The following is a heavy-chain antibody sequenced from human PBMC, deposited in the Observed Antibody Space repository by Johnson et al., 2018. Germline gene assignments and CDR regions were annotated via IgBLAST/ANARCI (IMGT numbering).Heavy chain of an antibody. CDR2: IIPIFGTA. CDR3: ARDQSRDDYGDQGGAFDI. Sequence: VQLVQSGAEVKKPGSSVKVSCKASGGTFSSYAISWVRQAPGQGLEWMGGIIPIFGTANSAQKFQGRVTITADESTSTAYMELSSRRAEETAVYYCARDQSRDDYGDQGGAFDIWGQGTMVTVSS. V-gene: IGHV1-69*01. D-gene: IGHD4-17*01. CDR1: GGTFSSYA. J-gene: IGHJ3*02.